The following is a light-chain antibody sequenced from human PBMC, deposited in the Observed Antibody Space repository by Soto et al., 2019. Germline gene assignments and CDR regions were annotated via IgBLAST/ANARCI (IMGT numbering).Light chain of an antibody. CDR2: DVS. CDR3: SSYTSSSTLV. CDR1: SSDVGCYNY. J-gene: IGLJ2*01. Sequence: QSALTQRASVSGSPGQSITISCTGTSSDVGCYNYVSWYQQHPGKAPKVMIYDVSNRPSGVSNRFSGSKSGNTASLTISGLQAEDDADYYCSSYTSSSTLVFGGGTKVTVL. V-gene: IGLV2-14*01.